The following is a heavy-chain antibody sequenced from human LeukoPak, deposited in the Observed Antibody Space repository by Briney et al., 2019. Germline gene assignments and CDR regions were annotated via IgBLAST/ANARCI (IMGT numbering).Heavy chain of an antibody. V-gene: IGHV3-23*01. D-gene: IGHD2-2*01. CDR3: AKDAWDIVVVPDAKFDY. CDR1: GFTFSSYA. J-gene: IGHJ4*02. CDR2: ISRSSAYI. Sequence: PGGSLRLSCAASGFTFSSYAMSWVRQAPGKGLEWVSSISRSSAYIYYADSVKGRFTISRDNSKNTLYLQMNSLRAEDTAVYYCAKDAWDIVVVPDAKFDYWGQGTLVTVSS.